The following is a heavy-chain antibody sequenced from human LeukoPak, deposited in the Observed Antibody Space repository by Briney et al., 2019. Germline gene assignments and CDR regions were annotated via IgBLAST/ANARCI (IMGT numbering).Heavy chain of an antibody. D-gene: IGHD2-8*02. CDR1: GFTFSNYD. Sequence: GGSLRLSCAASGFTFSNYDMHWVRQVTGKGLEWVSAIGPFGDPYYPGSVKGRFTISRENAENSLYLQVNSLRAGDTAVYYCAREGGGVRRGAFDIWGQGTMVTVSS. CDR3: AREGGGVRRGAFDI. CDR2: IGPFGDP. J-gene: IGHJ3*02. V-gene: IGHV3-13*05.